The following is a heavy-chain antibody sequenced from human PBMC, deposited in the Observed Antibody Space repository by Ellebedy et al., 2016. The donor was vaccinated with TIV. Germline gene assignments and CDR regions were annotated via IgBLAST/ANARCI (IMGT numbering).Heavy chain of an antibody. J-gene: IGHJ6*03. D-gene: IGHD5-12*01. CDR3: AKDLHGYDYYYFYYMDV. CDR1: GFTFSNYV. CDR2: ISYDGSNE. V-gene: IGHV3-30*18. Sequence: GGSLRLSXAASGFTFSNYVIHWVRQAPGKGLEWVAVISYDGSNEYYADSVKGRFTISRDNSKNTLYLQMNSLRAEDTAVYYCAKDLHGYDYYYFYYMDVWGKGTTVTVSS.